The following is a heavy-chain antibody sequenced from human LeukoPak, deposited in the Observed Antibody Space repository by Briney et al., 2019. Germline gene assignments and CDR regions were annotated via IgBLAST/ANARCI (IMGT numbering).Heavy chain of an antibody. D-gene: IGHD5-24*01. CDR2: ISYDGGNK. J-gene: IGHJ3*02. Sequence: GGSLRLSCAVSGFTLSLYGIHWVRQAPGKGLEWVALISYDGGNKNYISSVKGRFTISRDNSKNTLYLQMNSLRAEDTAVYYCALQSDAFDIWGQGTMVTVSS. V-gene: IGHV3-30*03. CDR3: ALQSDAFDI. CDR1: GFTLSLYG.